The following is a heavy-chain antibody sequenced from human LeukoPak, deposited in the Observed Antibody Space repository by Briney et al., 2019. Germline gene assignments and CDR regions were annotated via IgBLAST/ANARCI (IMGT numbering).Heavy chain of an antibody. CDR3: ARDHVKLGSNFHPFDAFDI. D-gene: IGHD7-27*01. V-gene: IGHV7-4-1*02. CDR1: GYTFTNYA. CDR2: INTNTGNP. J-gene: IGHJ3*02. Sequence: GASVKVSCKASGYTFTNYAMNWVRQAPGQGLEWMGWINTNTGNPTYAQGFTGRFVFSLDTSVSTAYLQISSLKTEDTAVYYCARDHVKLGSNFHPFDAFDIWGQGTMVTVSS.